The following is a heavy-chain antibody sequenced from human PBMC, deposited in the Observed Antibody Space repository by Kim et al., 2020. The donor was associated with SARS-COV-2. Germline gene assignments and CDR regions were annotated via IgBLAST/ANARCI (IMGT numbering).Heavy chain of an antibody. CDR3: AKGFSSYYFDY. V-gene: IGHV3-33*06. Sequence: GGSLRLSCAASGFTFSNYGMHWVRQAPGKGLEWVSTIWFDGSNKYYADSVKGRFTISRDNSKNMLYLQMNSLRVEDTAVYYCAKGFSSYYFDYWGQGT. J-gene: IGHJ4*02. CDR1: GFTFSNYG. CDR2: IWFDGSNK. D-gene: IGHD2-2*01.